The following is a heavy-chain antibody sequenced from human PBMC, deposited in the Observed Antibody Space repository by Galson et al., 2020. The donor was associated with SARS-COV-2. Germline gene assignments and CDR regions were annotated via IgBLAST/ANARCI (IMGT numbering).Heavy chain of an antibody. Sequence: ASVKVSCKASGYTFTSYDINWVRQATGQGLEWMGWMNPNSGNTGYAQKFQGRVTMTRNTSISTVYMELSSLRSEDTAVYYCARDLDGAKRRHFDYWGQGTLVTVSS. D-gene: IGHD3-3*01. CDR1: GYTFTSYD. J-gene: IGHJ4*02. V-gene: IGHV1-8*01. CDR2: MNPNSGNT. CDR3: ARDLDGAKRRHFDY.